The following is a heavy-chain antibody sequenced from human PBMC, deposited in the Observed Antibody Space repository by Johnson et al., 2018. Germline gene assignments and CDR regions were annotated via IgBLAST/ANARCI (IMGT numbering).Heavy chain of an antibody. CDR1: GFTFNGYF. CDR3: AGETRRTFDI. V-gene: IGHV3-11*01. Sequence: QVRLGEAGGGLVKPGGSRGLSCAASGFTFNGYFRTWIRQDPGKGLEWVLYISSGGVDTYYADSVKGRFTSSRDNAQNSLYWQRNSLRAEDTAVYYCAGETRRTFDIWGQGTMVTVSS. CDR2: ISSGGVDT. J-gene: IGHJ3*02.